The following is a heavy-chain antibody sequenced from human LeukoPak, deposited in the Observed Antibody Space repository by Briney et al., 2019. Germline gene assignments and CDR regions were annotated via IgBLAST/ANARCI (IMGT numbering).Heavy chain of an antibody. V-gene: IGHV3-9*01. CDR2: ISWNSGSI. J-gene: IGHJ4*02. CDR3: AKGHRIAVAGSFDY. D-gene: IGHD6-19*01. Sequence: GGSLRLSCAASGFTFDDYAMHWVRQAPGKGLEWVSGISWNSGSIGYADSVKGRFTISRDNAKNSPYLQMNSLRAEDTALYFCAKGHRIAVAGSFDYWGQGTLVTVSS. CDR1: GFTFDDYA.